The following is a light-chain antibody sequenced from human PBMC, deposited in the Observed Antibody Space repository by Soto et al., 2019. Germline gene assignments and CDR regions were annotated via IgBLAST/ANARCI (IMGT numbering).Light chain of an antibody. V-gene: IGKV1-5*03. CDR3: QHYNSYSEA. CDR1: QTISSW. CDR2: KAS. J-gene: IGKJ1*01. Sequence: DIQMTQSPSPLSGSVGDRVTITCRASQTISSWLAWYQQKPGKAPKLLIYKASTLKSGVPSRFSGSGSGTECTLTISSLQTDDVATYYCQHYNSYSEAFGQGTKVDIK.